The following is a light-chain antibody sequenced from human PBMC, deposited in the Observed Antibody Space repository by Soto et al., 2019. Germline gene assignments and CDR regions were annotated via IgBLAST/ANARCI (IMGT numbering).Light chain of an antibody. CDR3: LQSLQFPLT. V-gene: IGKV2D-29*01. CDR1: QTLLHNNGKSY. CDR2: EVS. Sequence: EIVMTQTPLSLSVTPGQSASISCRSSQTLLHNNGKSYLYWYLQKAGQAPQLLIYEVSKRFSGVPDRFSGSGAGTDFTLKISRVEAEEVGVYYCLQSLQFPLTFGGGTKVEIK. J-gene: IGKJ4*01.